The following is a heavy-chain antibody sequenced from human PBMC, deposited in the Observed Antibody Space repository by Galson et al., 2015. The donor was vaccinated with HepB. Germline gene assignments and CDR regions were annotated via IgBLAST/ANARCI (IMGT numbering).Heavy chain of an antibody. Sequence: SLRLSCAASRFLFRSFAMTWVRQAPGKGLEWVSSINGGDDETFYADSVKGRFTISRDNSKNTVYLQMNSLRAEDTAVYCCAKNLWYFDYWGQGTLVTVSS. CDR2: INGGDDET. D-gene: IGHD2-21*01. J-gene: IGHJ4*02. CDR1: RFLFRSFA. CDR3: AKNLWYFDY. V-gene: IGHV3-23*01.